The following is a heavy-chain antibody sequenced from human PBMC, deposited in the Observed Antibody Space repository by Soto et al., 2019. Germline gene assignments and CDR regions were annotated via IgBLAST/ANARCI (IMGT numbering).Heavy chain of an antibody. CDR3: TTDQYGYYYYYYYMDV. J-gene: IGHJ6*03. CDR2: IKSKTDGGTT. D-gene: IGHD4-17*01. CDR1: GFTFSNAW. Sequence: GGSLRLSCAASGFTFSNAWMSWVRQAPGKGLEWVGRIKSKTDGGTTDYAAPVKGRFTISRDDSKNTLYLQMNSLKTEDTAVYYCTTDQYGYYYYYYYMDVWGKGTTVTVS. V-gene: IGHV3-15*01.